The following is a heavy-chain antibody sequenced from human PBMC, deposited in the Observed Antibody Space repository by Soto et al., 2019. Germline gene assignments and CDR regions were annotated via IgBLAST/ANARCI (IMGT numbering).Heavy chain of an antibody. J-gene: IGHJ4*02. Sequence: QVQLQESGPGLVKPSETLSLTCAVSGDSISSYYCMWIRQPPGKGLESIGYLYYGRSANYNPSLRRRVTLSVATSTNQCSLTLSSMTAADTAVYYCALRSMAVVPEYWVQGTLVTVSS. V-gene: IGHV4-59*01. D-gene: IGHD3-22*01. CDR2: LYYGRSA. CDR3: ALRSMAVVPEY. CDR1: GDSISSYY.